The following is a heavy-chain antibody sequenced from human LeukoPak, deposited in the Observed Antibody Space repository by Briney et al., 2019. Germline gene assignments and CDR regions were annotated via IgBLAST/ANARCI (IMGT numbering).Heavy chain of an antibody. V-gene: IGHV1-69*01. CDR3: ARGFEGCSSTSCYTTFDY. CDR1: GGTFSSYA. Sequence: SVKVSCKASGGTFSSYAISWVRQAPGQGLEWMGGIIPIFGTANYAQKFQGRVTITADESTSTAYMELSSLRSEDTAVYYCARGFEGCSSTSCYTTFDYWGQGTLVPSPQ. CDR2: IIPIFGTA. D-gene: IGHD2-2*02. J-gene: IGHJ4*02.